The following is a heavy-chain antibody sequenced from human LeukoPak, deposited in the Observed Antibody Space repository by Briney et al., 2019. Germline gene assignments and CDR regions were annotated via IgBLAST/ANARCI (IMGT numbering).Heavy chain of an antibody. V-gene: IGHV4-38-2*02. CDR3: ARLRYSSSWYLDY. CDR2: MYHSGDT. D-gene: IGHD6-13*01. CDR1: DYSISSGYY. J-gene: IGHJ4*02. Sequence: SETLSLTCSVSDYSISSGYYWGWIRQPPGKGLEWIGSMYHSGDTYYNPSLKSRVTISVDTSKNQFSLKLSSVTAADTAVYYCARLRYSSSWYLDYWGQGTLVTVSS.